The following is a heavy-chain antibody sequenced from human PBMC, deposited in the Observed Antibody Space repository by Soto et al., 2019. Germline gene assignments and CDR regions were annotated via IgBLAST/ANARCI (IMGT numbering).Heavy chain of an antibody. D-gene: IGHD5-18*01. CDR2: ISGSGAGT. V-gene: IGHV3-23*01. CDR3: AKDRRDSYGYGY. J-gene: IGHJ4*02. CDR1: GFTFSSYA. Sequence: EVQLLESGGGLVQPGGSLRLSCAASGFTFSSYAMSWVRQAPGKGLEWVSAISGSGAGTYYADSVKGRFTISRDNSKNALYRQMNSLRAEDKAVYYCAKDRRDSYGYGYWGQGTLVTVSS.